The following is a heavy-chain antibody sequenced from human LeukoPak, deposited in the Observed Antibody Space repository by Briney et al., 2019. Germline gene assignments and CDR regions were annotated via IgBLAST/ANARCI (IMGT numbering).Heavy chain of an antibody. Sequence: ASVKVSCKASGYTFTGYYMHWVRQAPGQGLEWMGWINPKSGGTNYAQKFQGRVTMTRDTSIHTAYMELSRLRSDDTAVYYCARGHSSSWHFDYWGQGTLVTVSS. CDR3: ARGHSSSWHFDY. V-gene: IGHV1-2*02. D-gene: IGHD6-13*01. CDR2: INPKSGGT. J-gene: IGHJ4*02. CDR1: GYTFTGYY.